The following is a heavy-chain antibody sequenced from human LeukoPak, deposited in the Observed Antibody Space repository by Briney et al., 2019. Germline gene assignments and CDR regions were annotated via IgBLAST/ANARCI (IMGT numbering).Heavy chain of an antibody. Sequence: GGSLRLSCAASGFTFSSYWMHWVPQAPGKGLVWVSRINSDGTSTSYADSVKGRFTISRDNAKNTLYLQMNSLRVEDTAVYYCAKGGSSGWYGDYWGQGTLVTVSS. CDR1: GFTFSSYW. D-gene: IGHD6-19*01. J-gene: IGHJ4*02. V-gene: IGHV3-74*01. CDR3: AKGGSSGWYGDY. CDR2: INSDGTST.